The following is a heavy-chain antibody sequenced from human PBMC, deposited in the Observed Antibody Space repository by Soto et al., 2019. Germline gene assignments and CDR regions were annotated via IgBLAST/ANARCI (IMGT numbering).Heavy chain of an antibody. V-gene: IGHV4-39*01. J-gene: IGHJ6*02. Sequence: PSETMSLTCTVAGGSISSSSYYWGWINQPPGKGLEWIGSIYYSGSTYYNPSLKSRVTISVDTSKNQFSLKLSSVTAADTAVYYCARQNYGSGSYLPQYYYYYGMDVWGQGTTVTVSS. CDR1: GGSISSSSYY. CDR2: IYYSGST. D-gene: IGHD3-10*01. CDR3: ARQNYGSGSYLPQYYYYYGMDV.